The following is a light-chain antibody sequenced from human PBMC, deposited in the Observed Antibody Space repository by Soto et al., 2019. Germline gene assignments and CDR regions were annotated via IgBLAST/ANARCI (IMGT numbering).Light chain of an antibody. CDR2: AAS. Sequence: DIQMTQSPSSLSASVGDRVTITCRASQSISSYLNWYQQKPGKAPKLLIYAASSLQSGVPSGYSGSGSGTDFTLTISSLQPEDFATYYCQQTYRTPHTFGQGTKVEIK. CDR1: QSISSY. V-gene: IGKV1-39*01. J-gene: IGKJ2*01. CDR3: QQTYRTPHT.